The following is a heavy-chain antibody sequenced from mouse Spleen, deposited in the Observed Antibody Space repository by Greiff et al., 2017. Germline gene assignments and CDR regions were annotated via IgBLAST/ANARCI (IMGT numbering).Heavy chain of an antibody. V-gene: IGHV1-55*01. Sequence: QVQLQQSGAELVKPGASVKMSCKASGYTFTSYWITWVKQRPGQGLEWIGDIYPGSGSTNYNEKFKSKATLTVDTSSSTAYMQLSSLTSEDSAVYYCARSDYGNYYYAMDYWGQGTSVTVSS. CDR1: GYTFTSYW. CDR3: ARSDYGNYYYAMDY. J-gene: IGHJ4*01. CDR2: IYPGSGST. D-gene: IGHD2-1*01.